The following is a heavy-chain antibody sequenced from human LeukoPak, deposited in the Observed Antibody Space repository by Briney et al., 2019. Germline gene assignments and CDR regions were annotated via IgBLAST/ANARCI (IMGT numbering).Heavy chain of an antibody. D-gene: IGHD4-17*01. CDR2: LSLDGVKT. J-gene: IGHJ4*02. CDR3: AKDDGDYARGYYFDH. CDR1: GFTFSDYA. V-gene: IGHV3-23*01. Sequence: GGSLRLSCAPSGFTFSDYAMRWVRHAQGKGLEWVSALSLDGVKTYYAGSVKGRFIIARDKSKHTLYLQMNSQRAEDTAVYYCAKDDGDYARGYYFDHWGQGTLVTVSS.